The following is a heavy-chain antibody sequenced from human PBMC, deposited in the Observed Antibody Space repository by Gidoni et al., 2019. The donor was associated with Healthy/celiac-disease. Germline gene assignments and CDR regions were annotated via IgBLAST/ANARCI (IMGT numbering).Heavy chain of an antibody. J-gene: IGHJ6*03. CDR3: ASHKAVFGVVKNYMDV. Sequence: EVPLVESGGGLVKPGGSLRLSCAASGFTFSSYSMNWGRQAPGKGLEWVSSISSSSSYIYYADSVKGRFTISRDNAKNSLYLQMNSLRAEDTAVYYCASHKAVFGVVKNYMDVWGKGTTVTVSS. CDR1: GFTFSSYS. V-gene: IGHV3-21*01. D-gene: IGHD3-3*01. CDR2: ISSSSSYI.